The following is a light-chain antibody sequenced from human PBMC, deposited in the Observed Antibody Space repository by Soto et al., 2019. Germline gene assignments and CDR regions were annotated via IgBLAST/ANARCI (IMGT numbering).Light chain of an antibody. V-gene: IGLV2-23*02. CDR1: SSDVGSYKF. CDR3: FSYAATTTFGV. Sequence: QSALTQPASVSGSPGQSITISCTGTSSDVGSYKFVSWYQQHPGRAPKLLIYEVTKWPSGVSNRFSGSKSGNTASLTISGLQAEDEADYYCFSYAATTTFGVFGGGTKVTVL. CDR2: EVT. J-gene: IGLJ2*01.